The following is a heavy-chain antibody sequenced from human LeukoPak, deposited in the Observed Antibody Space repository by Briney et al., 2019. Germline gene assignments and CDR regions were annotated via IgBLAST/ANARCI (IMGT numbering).Heavy chain of an antibody. Sequence: PSETLSLTCTASGGSISSYYWSWIRQPAGKGLEWIGRIYTSGSTNYNPSLKSRVTMSVDTSKNQFSLKLSSVTAADTAVYYCASSQDDFWSGYYQDYYMDVWGKGTTVTVSS. D-gene: IGHD3-3*01. J-gene: IGHJ6*03. CDR2: IYTSGST. CDR3: ASSQDDFWSGYYQDYYMDV. CDR1: GGSISSYY. V-gene: IGHV4-4*07.